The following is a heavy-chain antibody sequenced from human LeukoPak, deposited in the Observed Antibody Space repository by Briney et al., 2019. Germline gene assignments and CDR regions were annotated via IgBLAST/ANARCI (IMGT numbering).Heavy chain of an antibody. V-gene: IGHV4-59*01. CDR3: ARGGAARLHFQN. D-gene: IGHD6-6*01. CDR2: IYYSGST. J-gene: IGHJ1*01. CDR1: GGSISSYY. Sequence: PSETLSLTCTDSGGSISSYYWSWIRQPPGKGLEWIGYIYYSGSTNYNPSLKSRVTISVDTSKNQFSLKLSSVTAADTAVYYCARGGAARLHFQNWGQGTLVTVSS.